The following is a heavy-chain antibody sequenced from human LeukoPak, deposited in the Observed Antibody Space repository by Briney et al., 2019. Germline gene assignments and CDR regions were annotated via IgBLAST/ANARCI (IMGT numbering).Heavy chain of an antibody. J-gene: IGHJ6*03. Sequence: GGSLRLSCAASGFTFGSYGMHWVRQAPGKGLEWVAVIWYDGSNKYYADSVKGRFTISRDNSKNTLYLQMNSLRAEDTAVYYCATTPVWNYLDYYYMDVWGKGTTVTVSS. CDR2: IWYDGSNK. CDR1: GFTFGSYG. V-gene: IGHV3-33*01. CDR3: ATTPVWNYLDYYYMDV. D-gene: IGHD1-7*01.